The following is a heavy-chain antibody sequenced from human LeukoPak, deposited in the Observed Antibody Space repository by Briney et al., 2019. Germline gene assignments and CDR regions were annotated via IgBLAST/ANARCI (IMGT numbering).Heavy chain of an antibody. CDR1: GYTFTGYY. Sequence: ASVKVSCKASGYTFTGYYMHWVRQAPGQGLEWMGLINPTGDSTGYAQKFQGRGTMTRDMSTSTDYMELSSLRSEDTAIYYCARDNSVGDNAWWFDPWGQGTLVTVSS. J-gene: IGHJ5*02. D-gene: IGHD1-26*01. CDR2: INPTGDST. CDR3: ARDNSVGDNAWWFDP. V-gene: IGHV1-46*01.